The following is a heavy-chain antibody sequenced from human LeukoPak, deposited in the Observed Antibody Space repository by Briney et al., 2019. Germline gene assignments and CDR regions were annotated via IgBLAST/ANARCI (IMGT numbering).Heavy chain of an antibody. J-gene: IGHJ6*02. CDR3: ARQVPGPYNYYGMDV. CDR1: GGPISNTNFY. V-gene: IGHV4-39*01. Sequence: SETLSLTCIVSGGPISNTNFYWAWIRQPPGKGLEWIGNIYYAGVTSYNPSLKSRVTISVDTSKSQFSLRLTSVTAADTAVYYCARQVPGPYNYYGMDVWGQGTTVTVSS. CDR2: IYYAGVT.